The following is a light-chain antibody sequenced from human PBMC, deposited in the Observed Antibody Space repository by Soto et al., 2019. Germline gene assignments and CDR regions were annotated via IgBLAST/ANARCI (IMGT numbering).Light chain of an antibody. J-gene: IGKJ1*01. V-gene: IGKV3D-15*01. Sequence: EIVMTQSPATLSVSPGERARLSFRASQSVSSNLAWYQQKPAQATSLLIYGASTRATGIPARFSGSGSGTEFTLTISSLQSEDFAAYYCQQYNNWHSWTFGQGTKVDI. CDR2: GAS. CDR1: QSVSSN. CDR3: QQYNNWHSWT.